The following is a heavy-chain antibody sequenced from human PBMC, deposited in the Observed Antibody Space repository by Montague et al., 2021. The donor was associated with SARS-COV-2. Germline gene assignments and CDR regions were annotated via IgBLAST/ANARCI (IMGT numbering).Heavy chain of an antibody. CDR3: AREYRIELWQTNWYFGL. D-gene: IGHD5-18*01. J-gene: IGHJ2*01. V-gene: IGHV4-59*01. CDR2: IYPSGNT. Sequence: SETLSLTCSVSGGSISGYYWSWIRQPPGKGLEWIGYIYPSGNTKYNPSLKSRVSISVDTSKNQFSLRLSSVTAADTAVYYCAREYRIELWQTNWYFGLWGRGTLVTVSS. CDR1: GGSISGYY.